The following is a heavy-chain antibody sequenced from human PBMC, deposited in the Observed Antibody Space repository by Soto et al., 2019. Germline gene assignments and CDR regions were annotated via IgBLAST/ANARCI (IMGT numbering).Heavy chain of an antibody. CDR2: IYYSGST. CDR3: ARLGNLLPQVSYMVE. V-gene: IGHV4-59*08. CDR1: GGSISSYY. Sequence: PSETLSLTCTVSGGSISSYYWSWIRQPPGKGLEWIGYIYYSGSTNYNPSLKSRVTISVDTSKNQFSLKLSSVTAADTAVYYCARLGNLLPQVSYMVEWGKGTTDTVSS. J-gene: IGHJ6*03. D-gene: IGHD7-27*01.